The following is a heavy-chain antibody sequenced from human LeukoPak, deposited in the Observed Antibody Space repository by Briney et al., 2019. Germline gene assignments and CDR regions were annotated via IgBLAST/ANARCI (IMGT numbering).Heavy chain of an antibody. CDR2: INPNSGGT. CDR3: ARDRISATGYPNWFDP. V-gene: IGHV1-2*04. Sequence: GASVKVSCKASGYTFTSYDINWVRQATGQGLEWMGWINPNSGGTNYAQKFQGWVTMTRDTSISTAYMELSRLRSDDTAVYYCARDRISATGYPNWFDPWGQGTLVTVSS. CDR1: GYTFTSYD. D-gene: IGHD3-9*01. J-gene: IGHJ5*02.